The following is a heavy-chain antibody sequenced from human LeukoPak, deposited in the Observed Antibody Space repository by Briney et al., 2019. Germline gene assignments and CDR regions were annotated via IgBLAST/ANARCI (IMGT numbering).Heavy chain of an antibody. D-gene: IGHD1-26*01. Sequence: GSSVKVSCKASGGTFSSYAISWVRQAPGQGLEWMGGIIPIFGTANYAQKFQGRVTITADKSTSTAYMELSSLRSEDTAVYYCARDTVGATFPGAFDIWGQGTMVTVSS. CDR1: GGTFSSYA. CDR3: ARDTVGATFPGAFDI. CDR2: IIPIFGTA. J-gene: IGHJ3*02. V-gene: IGHV1-69*06.